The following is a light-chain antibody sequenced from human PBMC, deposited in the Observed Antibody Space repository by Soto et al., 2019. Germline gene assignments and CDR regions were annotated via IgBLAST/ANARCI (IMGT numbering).Light chain of an antibody. CDR2: EVS. V-gene: IGLV2-14*01. J-gene: IGLJ1*01. CDR1: SSDVGGYNY. CDR3: SSFTNTITRYA. Sequence: QSALTQPASVSGSPGQSITISCTGTSSDVGGYNYVSWFQHHPGKATKLIIYEVSYRPSGVSARFSGSKSGDTASLTISGLQAEDEADYYCSSFTNTITRYAFGTGTKLTVL.